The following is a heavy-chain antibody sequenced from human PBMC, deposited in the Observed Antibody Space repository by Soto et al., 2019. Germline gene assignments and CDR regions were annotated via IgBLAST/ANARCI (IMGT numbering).Heavy chain of an antibody. D-gene: IGHD5-18*01. CDR3: ARDWTEYSYGSGPIYSYYGMDV. CDR2: ISSSSSYI. V-gene: IGHV3-21*04. J-gene: IGHJ6*02. Sequence: PGGSLRLSCAASGFTFSSYSMNWVRQAPGKGLEWVSSISSSSSYIYYADSVKGRFTISRDNAKNSLYLQMNSLRAEDTAVYYCARDWTEYSYGSGPIYSYYGMDVWGQGTTVTVSS. CDR1: GFTFSSYS.